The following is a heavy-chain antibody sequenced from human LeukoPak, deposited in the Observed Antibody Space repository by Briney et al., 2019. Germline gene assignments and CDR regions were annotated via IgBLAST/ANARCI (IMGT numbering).Heavy chain of an antibody. J-gene: IGHJ4*02. V-gene: IGHV3-23*01. CDR2: TSGSGRNT. Sequence: GGSLRLSCAASGFTFSTYAMTWVCQGPGEGLWWVSRTSGSGRNTYYVDFVKGRFTTSRDNSKTTLCLQMNSMRVEDTAIYCCAKAAGSNSYGSFDNWGQGTLVTVSS. CDR1: GFTFSTYA. D-gene: IGHD5-18*01. CDR3: AKAAGSNSYGSFDN.